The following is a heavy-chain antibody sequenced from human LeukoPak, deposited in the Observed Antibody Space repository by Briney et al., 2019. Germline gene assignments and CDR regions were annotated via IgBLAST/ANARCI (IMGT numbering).Heavy chain of an antibody. Sequence: GASVKVSCKASGGTFSSYAISWVRQAPGQGLEWMGRIIPILGIANYAQKFQGRVTITADKSTNTAYMELSSLRSEDTAVYYCARSRFPLDAFDIWGQGTMVTVSS. CDR2: IIPILGIA. CDR3: ARSRFPLDAFDI. V-gene: IGHV1-69*04. J-gene: IGHJ3*02. CDR1: GGTFSSYA. D-gene: IGHD3-10*01.